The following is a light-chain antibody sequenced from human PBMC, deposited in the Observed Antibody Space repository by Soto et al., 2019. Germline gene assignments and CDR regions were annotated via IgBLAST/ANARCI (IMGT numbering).Light chain of an antibody. Sequence: IQLTQSPSSLSASVGDRVTITCLASQGVRSYLAWFQQRPGKAPKLLIFGASTLQNGVPARFSGGGFGIEFTLTITSLQPEDFATYYCHQVYTYPRTFGQGTKVDIK. V-gene: IGKV1-9*01. CDR3: HQVYTYPRT. CDR1: QGVRSY. CDR2: GAS. J-gene: IGKJ1*01.